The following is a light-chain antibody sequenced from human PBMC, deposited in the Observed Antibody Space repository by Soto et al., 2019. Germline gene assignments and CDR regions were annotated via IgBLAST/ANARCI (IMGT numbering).Light chain of an antibody. CDR3: HHYGDSPIYT. J-gene: IGKJ3*01. CDR1: QSVSRNY. CDR2: GAS. V-gene: IGKV3-20*01. Sequence: EIVLTQSPGTLCLSPGATATLSCRASQSVSRNYLAWFQQKPGQAPRLLIHGASSRAAGTPDRFSGSGSGTDFTLTISRLEPEDFAVYYCHHYGDSPIYTFGPGTRWIS.